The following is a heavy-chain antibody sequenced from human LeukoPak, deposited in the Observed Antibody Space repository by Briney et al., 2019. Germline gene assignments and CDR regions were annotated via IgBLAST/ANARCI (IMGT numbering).Heavy chain of an antibody. Sequence: GESLKISCKGSGYSFTSYWISWVRQMPGKGLEWMGRIDPSDSYTNYSPSFQGHVTISADKSISTAYLQWSSLKASDTAMYYCARQSDVGYSGYDFGHWFDPWGQGTLVTVSS. CDR2: IDPSDSYT. D-gene: IGHD5-12*01. CDR1: GYSFTSYW. CDR3: ARQSDVGYSGYDFGHWFDP. V-gene: IGHV5-10-1*01. J-gene: IGHJ5*02.